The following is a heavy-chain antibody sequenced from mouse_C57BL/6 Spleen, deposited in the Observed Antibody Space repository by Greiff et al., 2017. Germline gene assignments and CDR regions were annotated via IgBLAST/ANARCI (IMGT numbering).Heavy chain of an antibody. CDR3: ARRGYEAMDY. CDR1: GYTFTSYW. Sequence: QVQLKQPGAELVKPGASVKLSCKASGYTFTSYWMQWVKQRPGQGLEWIGEIDPSDSYTNYNQKFKGKATLTVDTSSSTAYMQLSSLTSEDSAVYYCARRGYEAMDYWGQGTSVTVSS. CDR2: IDPSDSYT. V-gene: IGHV1-50*01. J-gene: IGHJ4*01.